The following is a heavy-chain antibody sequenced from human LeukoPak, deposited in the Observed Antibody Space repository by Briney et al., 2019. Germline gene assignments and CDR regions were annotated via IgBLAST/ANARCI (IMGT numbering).Heavy chain of an antibody. CDR1: GDSISNYY. Sequence: PSETLSLTCSVSGDSISNYYWSWIRQPPGKGLEWIGYIYSSGSTKYNPSLKSRVTISIDTSRNQFSLTVHSVTAADTAMYYCARRRRACRVGGSGCGACCSWFDASGQGTLVTVSS. CDR3: ARRRRACRVGGSGCGACCSWFDA. CDR2: IYSSGST. V-gene: IGHV4-59*08. D-gene: IGHD2-15*01. J-gene: IGHJ5*02.